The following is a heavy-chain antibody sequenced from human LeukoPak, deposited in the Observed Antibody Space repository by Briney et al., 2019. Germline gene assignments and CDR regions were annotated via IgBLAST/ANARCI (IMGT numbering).Heavy chain of an antibody. CDR3: ARDLGRYSYGLYAFDI. D-gene: IGHD5-18*01. Sequence: PGGSLRLSCAASGFTFSSYAMHWVRQAPGKGLEYVSAISSNGGSTYYANSVKGRFTISRDNSKNTLYLQMGSLRAEDMAVYYCARDLGRYSYGLYAFDIWGQGTMVTVSS. V-gene: IGHV3-64*01. J-gene: IGHJ3*02. CDR1: GFTFSSYA. CDR2: ISSNGGST.